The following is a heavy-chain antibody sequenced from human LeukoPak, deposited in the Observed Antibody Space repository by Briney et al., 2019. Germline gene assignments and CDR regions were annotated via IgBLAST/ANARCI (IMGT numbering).Heavy chain of an antibody. CDR2: IYYSGST. CDR1: GGSISNYY. D-gene: IGHD3-10*01. CDR3: ARSYSGSYYRTFDY. J-gene: IGHJ4*02. V-gene: IGHV4-59*01. Sequence: SETLSLTCRVSGGSISNYYWSWTRQPPGKGLEWIGYIYYSGSTNYNPSLKSRVTISVDTSKNQFSLKLTSVTAADTAVYYCARSYSGSYYRTFDYWGQGTLVTVSS.